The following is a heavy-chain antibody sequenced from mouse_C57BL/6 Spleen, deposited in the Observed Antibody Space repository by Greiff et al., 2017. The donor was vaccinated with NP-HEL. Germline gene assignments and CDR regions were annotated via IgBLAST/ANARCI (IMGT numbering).Heavy chain of an antibody. CDR1: GYSFTGYF. CDR3: ASYDYDGYWYFDV. CDR2: INPYNGDT. Sequence: EVQLQQSGPELVKPGDSVKISCKASGYSFTGYFMNWVMQSHGKSLEWIGRINPYNGDTFYNQKFKGKATLTVDKSSSTAHMELRSLTSEDSAVYYCASYDYDGYWYFDVWGTGTTVTVSS. V-gene: IGHV1-20*01. D-gene: IGHD2-4*01. J-gene: IGHJ1*03.